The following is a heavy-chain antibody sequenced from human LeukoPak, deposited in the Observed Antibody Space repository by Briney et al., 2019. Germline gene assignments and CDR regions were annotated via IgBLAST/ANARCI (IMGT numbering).Heavy chain of an antibody. CDR2: ISGSGGST. CDR3: AKVLQRWLQFNAFDI. D-gene: IGHD5-24*01. Sequence: GGSLRLSCAASGFTFSSYAMSRVRQAPGKGLEWVSAISGSGGSTYYADSVKGRFTISRDNSKNTLYLQMNSLRAEDTAVYYCAKVLQRWLQFNAFDIWGQGTMVTVSS. J-gene: IGHJ3*02. CDR1: GFTFSSYA. V-gene: IGHV3-23*01.